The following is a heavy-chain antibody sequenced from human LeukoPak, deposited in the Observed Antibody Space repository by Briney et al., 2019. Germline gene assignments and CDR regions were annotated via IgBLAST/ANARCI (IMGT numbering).Heavy chain of an antibody. CDR1: GFSFSAYW. Sequence: PGGSLRLSCAASGFSFSAYWMHWVRQAPGKGLVWVSRIKSDGSSSTYADSVKGRFTIPRDNTNNTLYLHMNSLRAEDTAVYYCTRRSAARSAFDYWGRGTLVTVSP. CDR3: TRRSAARSAFDY. J-gene: IGHJ4*02. CDR2: IKSDGSSS. D-gene: IGHD6-6*01. V-gene: IGHV3-74*01.